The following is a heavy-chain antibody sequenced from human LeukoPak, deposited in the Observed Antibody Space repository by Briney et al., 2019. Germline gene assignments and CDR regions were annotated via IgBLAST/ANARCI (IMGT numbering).Heavy chain of an antibody. D-gene: IGHD5-12*01. CDR1: GGSLSSNY. Sequence: SETLSLTCTVSGGSLSSNYWSWLRQPPGKGLEWIGYIYYSGSTNYNPSLKSRVTISVDTSKNQFSLKLGSVTSADTAVYYCARDRYGYDSAFDYWGQGTLVTVSS. J-gene: IGHJ4*02. CDR2: IYYSGST. CDR3: ARDRYGYDSAFDY. V-gene: IGHV4-59*01.